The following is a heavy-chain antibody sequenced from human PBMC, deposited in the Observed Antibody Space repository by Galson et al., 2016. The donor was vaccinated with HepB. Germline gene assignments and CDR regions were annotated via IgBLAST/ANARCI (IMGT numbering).Heavy chain of an antibody. V-gene: IGHV1-18*01. J-gene: IGHJ5*02. Sequence: SVKVSCKASGYIFTNYGISWVRQAPGQGLEWMGWISADSGNTNYAQRLQGRVTMTTDTSTRTAYMELRSLRSDDTAGYYCARTQKYYDILTGYYIENWFDPWGQGTLVTVSS. CDR2: ISADSGNT. CDR3: ARTQKYYDILTGYYIENWFDP. D-gene: IGHD3-9*01. CDR1: GYIFTNYG.